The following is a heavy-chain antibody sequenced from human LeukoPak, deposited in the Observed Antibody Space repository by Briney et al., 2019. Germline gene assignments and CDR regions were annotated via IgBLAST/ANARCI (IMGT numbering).Heavy chain of an antibody. CDR3: ARNAYYSADY. V-gene: IGHV4-34*01. CDR1: GGSFSGYY. D-gene: IGHD2/OR15-2a*01. Sequence: SETLSLTCAVYGGSFSGYYWSWIRQPPGKGLEWIGEINHSGSTNYNPSLKSRVTISVDKSKNHFSVMLTPVTAADTAVYYCARNAYYSADYWGQGTLVTVSS. CDR2: INHSGST. J-gene: IGHJ4*02.